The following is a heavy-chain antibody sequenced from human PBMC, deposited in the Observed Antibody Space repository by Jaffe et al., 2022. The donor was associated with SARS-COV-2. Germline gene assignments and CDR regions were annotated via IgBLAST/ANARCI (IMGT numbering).Heavy chain of an antibody. V-gene: IGHV3-21*01. CDR1: GFTFSSYS. D-gene: IGHD4-17*01. J-gene: IGHJ4*02. CDR2: ISSSSSYI. Sequence: EVQLVESGGGLVKPGGSLRLSCAASGFTFSSYSMNWVRQAPGKGLEWVSSISSSSSYIYYADSVKGRFTISRDNAKNSLYLQMNSLRAEDTAVYYCARVGGRLYGDYGVLNWGQGTLVTVSS. CDR3: ARVGGRLYGDYGVLN.